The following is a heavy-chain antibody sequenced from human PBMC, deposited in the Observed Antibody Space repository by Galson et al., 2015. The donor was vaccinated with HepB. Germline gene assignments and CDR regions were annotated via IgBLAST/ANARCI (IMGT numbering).Heavy chain of an antibody. CDR2: NFYSGST. J-gene: IGHJ4*02. Sequence: ETLSLTCTVSGGSISSRNYYWGWIRQPPGKGLEWIGSNFYSGSTYYNPSLKGRVTISVETSKNQVSLKVNSVTAADTAFYYCASGRRDGYRYFDYWGQGTLVTVSS. D-gene: IGHD5-24*01. V-gene: IGHV4-39*01. CDR3: ASGRRDGYRYFDY. CDR1: GGSISSRNYY.